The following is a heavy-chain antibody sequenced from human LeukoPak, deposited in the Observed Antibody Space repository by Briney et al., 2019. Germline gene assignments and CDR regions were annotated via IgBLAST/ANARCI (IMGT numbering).Heavy chain of an antibody. J-gene: IGHJ6*02. V-gene: IGHV3-9*01. CDR3: VNDTGGPSYYYYYGMDV. Sequence: PGRSLRLSCAASGFNFDDFAMHWVRQAPGKGLQWVAGINWNSDFIGYADSVRGRFTISRDNGENSLYLQMNSLRAEDTALYYCVNDTGGPSYYYYYGMDVWGQGTTVTVSS. CDR2: INWNSDFI. CDR1: GFNFDDFA. D-gene: IGHD3-16*01.